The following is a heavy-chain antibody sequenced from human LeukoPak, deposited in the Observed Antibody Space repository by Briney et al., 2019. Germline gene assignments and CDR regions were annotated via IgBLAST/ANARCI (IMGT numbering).Heavy chain of an antibody. J-gene: IGHJ4*02. CDR3: ARGSDYDFWSGYSFDY. D-gene: IGHD3-3*01. V-gene: IGHV4-34*01. Sequence: SETLSLTCAVYGGSFSGYYWSWIRQPPGKGLEWIGEINHSGSTNYNPSLKSRVTISVDTSKNQFSLKLSSVTAADTAVYYCARGSDYDFWSGYSFDYWGQGTLVTVS. CDR2: INHSGST. CDR1: GGSFSGYY.